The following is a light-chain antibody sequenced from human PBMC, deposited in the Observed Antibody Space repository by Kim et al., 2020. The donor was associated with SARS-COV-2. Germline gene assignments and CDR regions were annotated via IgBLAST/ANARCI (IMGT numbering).Light chain of an antibody. CDR3: QNYGSSPPYS. CDR2: GAS. V-gene: IGKV3-20*01. CDR1: QSFSSSY. J-gene: IGKJ2*01. Sequence: EIVLTQSPGTLSLSPGERATLSCRASQSFSSSYLAWYQQKPGQAPRLLIYGASNRATDIPNRFSGSGSGTDFTLTISRLEPEDFAVYYCQNYGSSPPYSFGQGTKLEI.